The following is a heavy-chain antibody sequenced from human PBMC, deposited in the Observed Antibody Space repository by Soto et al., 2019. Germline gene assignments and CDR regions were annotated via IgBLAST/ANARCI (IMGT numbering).Heavy chain of an antibody. CDR3: ARESTGTYHFDH. V-gene: IGHV3-33*01. CDR1: GFSFSSYG. CDR2: IWYDGSNK. J-gene: IGHJ4*02. D-gene: IGHD1-1*01. Sequence: QVQLVESGGGVVQPGRSLRLSCAASGFSFSSYGIHWVRQAPGKGLEWVAAIWYDGSNKYYADSVKGRFTISRDNSKNTLYLQMNSLRAEDTAVYYCARESTGTYHFDHWGQGTLVTVSS.